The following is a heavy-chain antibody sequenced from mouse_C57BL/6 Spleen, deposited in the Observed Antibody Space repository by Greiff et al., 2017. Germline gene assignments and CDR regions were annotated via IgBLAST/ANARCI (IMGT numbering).Heavy chain of an antibody. Sequence: VQLQQSGAELARPGASVKMSCKASGYTFTSYTMHWVKQRPGQGLEWIGYINPSSGYTKYNQKFKDKATLTADKSSSTAYMQLSSLTSEDSAVYYCAITTVVDYAMDYWGQGTSVTVSS. J-gene: IGHJ4*01. CDR1: GYTFTSYT. V-gene: IGHV1-4*01. CDR3: AITTVVDYAMDY. CDR2: INPSSGYT. D-gene: IGHD1-1*01.